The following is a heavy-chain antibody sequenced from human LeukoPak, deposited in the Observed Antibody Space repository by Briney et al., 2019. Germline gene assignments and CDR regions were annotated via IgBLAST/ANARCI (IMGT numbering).Heavy chain of an antibody. Sequence: GGSLRLSCAAFGFTFSSYSMNWVRQAPGKGLEWLSYISNRSSTIYYADSVKGRFTISRDNAKNSLYLQMNSLRDEDTAVYYCARPYSGSYSAFDYWGQGTLVTVSS. V-gene: IGHV3-48*02. J-gene: IGHJ4*02. CDR3: ARPYSGSYSAFDY. D-gene: IGHD1-26*01. CDR2: ISNRSSTI. CDR1: GFTFSSYS.